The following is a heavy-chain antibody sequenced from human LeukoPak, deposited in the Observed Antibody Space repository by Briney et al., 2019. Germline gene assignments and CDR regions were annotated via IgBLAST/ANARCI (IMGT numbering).Heavy chain of an antibody. CDR2: IYYSGST. J-gene: IGHJ5*02. Sequence: PSETLSLTCTVSGGSISSGGYYWSWIRQPPGKGLEWIGYIYYSGSTNYNPSLKSRVTISVDTSKNQFSLKLSSVTAADTAVYYCARDGRRGRIWTSYGDVWFDPWGQGTLVTVSS. CDR1: GGSISSGGYY. CDR3: ARDGRRGRIWTSYGDVWFDP. V-gene: IGHV4-61*08. D-gene: IGHD4-17*01.